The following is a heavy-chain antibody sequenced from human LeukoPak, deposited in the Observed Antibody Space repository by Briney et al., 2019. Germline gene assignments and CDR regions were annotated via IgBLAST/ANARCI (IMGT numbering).Heavy chain of an antibody. J-gene: IGHJ6*02. CDR3: AREKGHLKEVDV. CDR2: RYHDGRR. Sequence: SETLSLTCAVSGDSIRSESWWIWARQAPGKGLEWIGERYHDGRRTYNPSLKGRVSISLDESENQFSLELTSVTAADTAVYFCAREKGHLKEVDVWGQGTTVTVSS. CDR1: GDSIRSESW. V-gene: IGHV4-4*02.